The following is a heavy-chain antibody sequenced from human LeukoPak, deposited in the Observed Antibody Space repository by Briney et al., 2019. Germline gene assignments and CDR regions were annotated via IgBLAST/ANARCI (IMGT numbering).Heavy chain of an antibody. V-gene: IGHV4-34*01. J-gene: IGHJ6*02. Sequence: SSETLSLTCAVYGGSFSGYYWSWIRQPPGKGLEWIGEINHSGSTNYNPSLKSRVTISVDTSKNQFSLKLSSVTAADTAVYYCARLVRGVLLYYYYGMDVWGQGTTVTVSS. D-gene: IGHD3-10*01. CDR2: INHSGST. CDR3: ARLVRGVLLYYYYGMDV. CDR1: GGSFSGYY.